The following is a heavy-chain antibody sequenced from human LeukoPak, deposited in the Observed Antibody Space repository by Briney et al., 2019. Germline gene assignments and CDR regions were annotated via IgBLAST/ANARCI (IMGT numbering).Heavy chain of an antibody. D-gene: IGHD3-22*01. Sequence: GGSLRLSCAASGFTFSSYWMHWVRQAPGKGLVWVSRINSDGSSTSYADSVKGRFTISRDNAKNTLYLQMNSLRAEDTAVYYCAKGSAAYYYDSSGYNPDYWGQGTLVTVSS. CDR2: INSDGSST. J-gene: IGHJ4*02. CDR3: AKGSAAYYYDSSGYNPDY. V-gene: IGHV3-74*01. CDR1: GFTFSSYW.